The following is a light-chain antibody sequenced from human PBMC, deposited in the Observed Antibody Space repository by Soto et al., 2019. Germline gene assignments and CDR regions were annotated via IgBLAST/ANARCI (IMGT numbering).Light chain of an antibody. CDR2: SNN. CDR1: SSNIGRNT. V-gene: IGLV1-44*01. J-gene: IGLJ1*01. CDR3: AAWDDSLSGYV. Sequence: QSVLTQPPSTSGTPGQRVTISCSGSSSNIGRNTVNWYQHLPGSAPKLLIYSNNQRPSGVPDRFSGSKSGTSASLAVSGLQSEDEADYYCAAWDDSLSGYVFGTGTTLTVL.